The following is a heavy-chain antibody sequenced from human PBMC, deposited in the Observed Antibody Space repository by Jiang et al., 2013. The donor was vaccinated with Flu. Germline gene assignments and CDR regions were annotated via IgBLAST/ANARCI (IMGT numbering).Heavy chain of an antibody. V-gene: IGHV4-34*01. D-gene: IGHD3-22*01. CDR1: GGSFSASY. J-gene: IGHJ4*02. CDR2: INHVGGT. CDR3: ATRVDSSGYYAFDS. Sequence: LLKPSETLSLTCAVYGGSFSASYCNWMRQPPGKGLEWIGEINHVGGTNYNPSLKSRVTISLDASKNQISLKLSSVTAADTAIYYCATRVDSSGYYAFDSWGQGTLVTVSS.